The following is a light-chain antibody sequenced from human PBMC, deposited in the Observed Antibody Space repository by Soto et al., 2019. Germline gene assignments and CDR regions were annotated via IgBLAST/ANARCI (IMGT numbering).Light chain of an antibody. Sequence: QSVLTQPASVSGSPGQSITISCTGTSSDVGGYNYVSWYQQHPGKAPKFMIYGVSNRPSGVSSRFSGSKSGNTASLTISGLQAEDEADYYCSSYTSSSTLRVFGGGTKVTVL. CDR2: GVS. CDR1: SSDVGGYNY. J-gene: IGLJ3*02. V-gene: IGLV2-14*01. CDR3: SSYTSSSTLRV.